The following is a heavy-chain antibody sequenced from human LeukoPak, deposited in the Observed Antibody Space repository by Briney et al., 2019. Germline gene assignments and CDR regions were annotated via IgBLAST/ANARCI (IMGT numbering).Heavy chain of an antibody. J-gene: IGHJ4*02. CDR2: INTNTGNP. CDR1: GYTFTDYY. CDR3: ARSYYYEQYYFDY. V-gene: IGHV7-4-1*02. D-gene: IGHD3-22*01. Sequence: ASVKVSCRASGYTFTDYYMHWVRQAPGQGLEWMGWINTNTGNPTYAQGFTGRFVFSLDTSVSTAYLQISSLKAEDTAVYYCARSYYYEQYYFDYWGQGTLVTVSS.